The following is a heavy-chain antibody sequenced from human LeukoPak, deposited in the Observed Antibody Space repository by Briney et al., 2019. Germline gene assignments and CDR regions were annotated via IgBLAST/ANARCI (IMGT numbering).Heavy chain of an antibody. Sequence: ASVKVSCKASGYTFTGYYVHWVRQAPGQGLEWMGWINPNSGGTNYAQKFRGRVTMTRDTSISTAYVELSSLRSDDTAVYYCAKDVENWFDPWGQGTLVTVSS. CDR1: GYTFTGYY. D-gene: IGHD1-1*01. CDR2: INPNSGGT. V-gene: IGHV1-2*02. CDR3: AKDVENWFDP. J-gene: IGHJ5*02.